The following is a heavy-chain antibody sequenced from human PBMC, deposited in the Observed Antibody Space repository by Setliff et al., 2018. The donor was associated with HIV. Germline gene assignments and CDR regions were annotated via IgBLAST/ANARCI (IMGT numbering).Heavy chain of an antibody. CDR2: INAGNGNT. Sequence: ASVKVSCKASGYTFTSYVMHWVRQAPGQRLEWMGWINAGNGNTKYSQKFQGRVTFTRDTSASTAYMELRSLRSDDTAMYYCARNYYDRSGHHPDYWGQGTLVTVSS. V-gene: IGHV1-3*01. CDR1: GYTFTSYV. J-gene: IGHJ4*02. D-gene: IGHD3-22*01. CDR3: ARNYYDRSGHHPDY.